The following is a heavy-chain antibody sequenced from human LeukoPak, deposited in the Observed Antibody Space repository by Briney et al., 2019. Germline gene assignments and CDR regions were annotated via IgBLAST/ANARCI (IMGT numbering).Heavy chain of an antibody. CDR2: VQHIGGET. J-gene: IGHJ4*02. V-gene: IGHV3-7*01. D-gene: IGHD2-2*01. CDR3: ARDRVPAAIDYFDY. Sequence: GGSLRLSCAGSGFTFSNSWMGWVRQAPGKGLEWVANVQHIGGETYYVDSVKGRFTISRDNSKNTLYLQMNSLRAEDTAVYYCARDRVPAAIDYFDYWGQGTLVTVSS. CDR1: GFTFSNSW.